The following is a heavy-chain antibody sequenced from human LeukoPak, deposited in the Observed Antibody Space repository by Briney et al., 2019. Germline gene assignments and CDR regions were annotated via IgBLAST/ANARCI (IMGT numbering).Heavy chain of an antibody. D-gene: IGHD3-22*01. Sequence: SESLSLTCNVSGGSITSYYWNCIRQPPGKGLEWIGYIYYTGSTNSNPSLKIRLTISLDTSKKQFSLRLRSVTAADAAIYYCASSYFYDGNRYFDYWGRGALVTVSS. CDR1: GGSITSYY. J-gene: IGHJ4*02. CDR3: ASSYFYDGNRYFDY. V-gene: IGHV4-59*08. CDR2: IYYTGST.